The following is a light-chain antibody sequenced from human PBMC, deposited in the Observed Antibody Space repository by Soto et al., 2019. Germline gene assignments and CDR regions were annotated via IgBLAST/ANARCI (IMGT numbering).Light chain of an antibody. CDR3: QQSYSTLVIT. V-gene: IGKV1-39*01. Sequence: DIQMTQSPYFLSASVGDRVTISCPASQASSTYLNWNQQKPGKAPKLLIYGTSDLQNGVPSWFSGGGSGTDFTVTICSLQPEDFATYCCQQSYSTLVITFGRGTRLEV. CDR2: GTS. J-gene: IGKJ5*01. CDR1: QASSTY.